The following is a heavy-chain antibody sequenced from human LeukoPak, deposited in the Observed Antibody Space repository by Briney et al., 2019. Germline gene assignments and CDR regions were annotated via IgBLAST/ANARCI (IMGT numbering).Heavy chain of an antibody. CDR1: GDSFSSNSAA. CDR3: VRGSRVVAGTGLPFDP. D-gene: IGHD6-19*01. V-gene: IGHV6-1*01. Sequence: SQTLSLTCAISGDSFSSNSAAWNWLRQSPSRGLEWLGRTYYRSKWYNDYAVSVKSRITINPDTSKNQFSLQLNSVTPEDTAVYYCVRGSRVVAGTGLPFDPWGQGTLVTVSS. CDR2: TYYRSKWYN. J-gene: IGHJ5*02.